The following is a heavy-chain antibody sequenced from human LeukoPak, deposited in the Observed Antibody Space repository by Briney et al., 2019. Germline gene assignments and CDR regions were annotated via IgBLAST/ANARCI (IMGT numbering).Heavy chain of an antibody. CDR3: ARVGAAAGSLADY. V-gene: IGHV4-31*03. D-gene: IGHD6-13*01. J-gene: IGHJ4*02. CDR1: GGSISSGGYY. CDR2: IYYSGST. Sequence: SETLSLTCTVSGGSISSGGYYWSWIRQHPGKGLEWIGYIYYSGSTYYNPSLKSRVTISVDTSKNQFSLKLSSVTATDTAVYYCARVGAAAGSLADYWGQGTLVTVSS.